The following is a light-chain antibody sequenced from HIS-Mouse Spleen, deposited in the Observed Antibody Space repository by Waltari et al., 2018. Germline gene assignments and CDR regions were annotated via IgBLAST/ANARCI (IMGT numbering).Light chain of an antibody. V-gene: IGLV3-10*01. Sequence: SYELTQPPSVSVSPGQTARITCSGDPLPHTYAYWYQQKSGQAPVLVIYEDSKRPSGIPERFSGSSSGTMATLTISGAQVEDEADYYCYSTDSSGNHRVFGGGTKLTVL. J-gene: IGLJ2*01. CDR2: EDS. CDR1: PLPHTY. CDR3: YSTDSSGNHRV.